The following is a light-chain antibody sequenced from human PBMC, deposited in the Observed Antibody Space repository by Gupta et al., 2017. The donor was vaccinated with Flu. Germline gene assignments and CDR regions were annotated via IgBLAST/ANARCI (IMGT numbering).Light chain of an antibody. V-gene: IGLV2-14*01. J-gene: IGLJ1*01. CDR3: ISYTRRSVFF. Sequence: QSALTQPASVSGSPGQSITISCTGTSSDIGDYNSVSWYQHHPAKAPKLVIFEVNNRPSGVSDRFSGSKSGDTASLTISGLQAEDEADYYCISYTRRSVFFFGAGTTVTV. CDR2: EVN. CDR1: SSDIGDYNS.